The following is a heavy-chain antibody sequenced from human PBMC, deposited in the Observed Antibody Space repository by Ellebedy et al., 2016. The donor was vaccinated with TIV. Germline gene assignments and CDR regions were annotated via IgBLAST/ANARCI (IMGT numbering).Heavy chain of an antibody. Sequence: AASVKVSCKASGYTFTNYDIDWVRQATGQGLEWMGWMNPNSGKTGYAQKFQGRVTLTWNTSINTAYMELSSLIFDDTAVYFGARVVGLGWRSYYFDYWGQGTLVAVSS. CDR3: ARVVGLGWRSYYFDY. CDR1: GYTFTNYD. CDR2: MNPNSGKT. V-gene: IGHV1-8*02. J-gene: IGHJ4*02. D-gene: IGHD3/OR15-3a*01.